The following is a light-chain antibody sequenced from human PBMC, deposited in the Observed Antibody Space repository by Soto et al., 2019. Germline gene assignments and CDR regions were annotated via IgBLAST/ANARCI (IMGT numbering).Light chain of an antibody. CDR1: QSISRY. CDR2: AAS. CDR3: QQSYVTPPNT. V-gene: IGKV1-39*01. Sequence: DIQMTQSPSSLSASVGDRVTITCRASQSISRYLNWYQHRPGQAPKLLINAASNLRSGVPSRFSGSGSGTDFTLTSTSLQPEDFAFYYCQQSYVTPPNTFGQGTRLEIK. J-gene: IGKJ5*01.